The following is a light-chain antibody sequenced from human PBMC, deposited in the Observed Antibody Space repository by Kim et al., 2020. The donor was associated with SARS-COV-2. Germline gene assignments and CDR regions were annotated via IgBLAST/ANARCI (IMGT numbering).Light chain of an antibody. V-gene: IGKV3D-15*01. CDR2: GSS. Sequence: ETVMTQSPDTLSVSPGERVTVSCRASQSVGSNLAWYQHKSGQAPRLLIYGSSTVAAGVPARFSGSGSGTEFALTISSLQSEDFAVYYCQQYNNWPRTFGQGTKLAI. CDR3: QQYNNWPRT. J-gene: IGKJ2*01. CDR1: QSVGSN.